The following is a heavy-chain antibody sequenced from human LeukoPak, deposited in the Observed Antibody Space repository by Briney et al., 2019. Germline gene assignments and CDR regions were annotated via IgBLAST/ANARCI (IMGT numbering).Heavy chain of an antibody. Sequence: PSETLSLTCTVSGGSISSGGYYWSWLRQHPGKGLGWIGYIYYSGSTYYNPSLKSRVTISVDTSKNQFSLKLSSVTAADTAVYYCARDLLCSSTSCNWFDPWGQGTLVTVSS. D-gene: IGHD2-2*01. J-gene: IGHJ5*02. CDR2: IYYSGST. V-gene: IGHV4-31*03. CDR3: ARDLLCSSTSCNWFDP. CDR1: GGSISSGGYY.